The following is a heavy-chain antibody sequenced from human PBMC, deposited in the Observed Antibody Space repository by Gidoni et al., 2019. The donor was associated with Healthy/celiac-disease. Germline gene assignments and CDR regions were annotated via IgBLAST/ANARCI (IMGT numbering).Heavy chain of an antibody. V-gene: IGHV4-34*01. CDR2: INHSGST. Sequence: QVQLQQWGAGLLKPSETLSLTCAVYGGSFSGYYWSWIRPPPGKGLEWIGEINHSGSTNYNPSLKSRVTISVDTSKNQFSLKLSSVTAADTAVYYCARGAVAGSWAGAFDIWGQGTMVTVSS. J-gene: IGHJ3*02. D-gene: IGHD6-19*01. CDR1: GGSFSGYY. CDR3: ARGAVAGSWAGAFDI.